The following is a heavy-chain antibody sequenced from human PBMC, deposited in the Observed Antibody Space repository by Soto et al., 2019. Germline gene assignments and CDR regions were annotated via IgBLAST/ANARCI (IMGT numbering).Heavy chain of an antibody. Sequence: QVQLQESGPGLVKPSQTLSLTCTVSGGSISSGGYYWSWIRQHPGKGLAWIGYIYYSGSTYYNPSLKSRVTISVDPSKNQFSLKLSSVTAADTAVYYCARGRSSTSPYPIGYWGQGTLVTVSS. J-gene: IGHJ4*02. D-gene: IGHD2-2*01. CDR3: ARGRSSTSPYPIGY. V-gene: IGHV4-31*03. CDR2: IYYSGST. CDR1: GGSISSGGYY.